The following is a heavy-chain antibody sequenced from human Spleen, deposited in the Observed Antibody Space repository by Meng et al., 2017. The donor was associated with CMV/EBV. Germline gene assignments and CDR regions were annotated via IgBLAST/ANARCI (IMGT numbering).Heavy chain of an antibody. Sequence: ASVKVSCKVSGGTFSSHVITWVRQAPGQGLEWMGWINPNSGGTNYAQKFQGRVTMTRDTSISTAYMELSRLRSDDTAVYYCASVGLVDYWGQGTLVTVSS. J-gene: IGHJ4*02. CDR3: ASVGLVDY. CDR1: GGTFSSHV. V-gene: IGHV1-2*02. CDR2: INPNSGGT.